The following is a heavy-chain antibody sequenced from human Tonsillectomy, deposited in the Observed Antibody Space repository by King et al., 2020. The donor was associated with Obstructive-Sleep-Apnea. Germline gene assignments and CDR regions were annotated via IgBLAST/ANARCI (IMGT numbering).Heavy chain of an antibody. D-gene: IGHD5-18*01. CDR2: INPNSGGT. Sequence: VQLVESGAEVKKPGASVKVSCKASGYTFTGYYMHWVRQAPGQGLEWMGWINPNSGGTHYAQKFQGRVTMTRDTSISTVYMELSRLRSDDTAVYYCARENADTEEEKCLDVWGQGTTVIVSS. J-gene: IGHJ6*02. CDR3: ARENADTEEEKCLDV. V-gene: IGHV1-2*02. CDR1: GYTFTGYY.